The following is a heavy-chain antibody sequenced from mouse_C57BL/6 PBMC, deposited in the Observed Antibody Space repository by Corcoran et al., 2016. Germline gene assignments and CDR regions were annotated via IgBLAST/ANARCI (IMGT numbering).Heavy chain of an antibody. J-gene: IGHJ3*01. D-gene: IGHD2-1*01. CDR2: INTYSGVP. CDR1: GYTFTTYG. CDR3: AREDGNPFAY. Sequence: QIQLVQSGPELKKPGETVKISCKASGYTFTTYGMSWVKQAPGKGLKWMGWINTYSGVPTYADDFKGRFAFSLETSASTAYLQINNLKNEDTATYFCAREDGNPFAYWGQGTLVTVSA. V-gene: IGHV9-3*01.